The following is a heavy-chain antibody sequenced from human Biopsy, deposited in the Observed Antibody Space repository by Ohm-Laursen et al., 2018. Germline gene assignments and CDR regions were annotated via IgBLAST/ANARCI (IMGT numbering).Heavy chain of an antibody. CDR2: ISPSGATT. CDR3: ARAGVGSDGTDSYYYGMDD. V-gene: IGHV1-46*01. J-gene: IGHJ6*02. D-gene: IGHD5-24*01. CDR1: GNTFATYH. Sequence: ASVKASCKASGNTFATYHIHWVRQAPGQGLEWMGVISPSGATTSFSQKFQGRITMTRDTSTGTVYMDLNSLGSEDTAVYYCARAGVGSDGTDSYYYGMDDWGPGTTVTVSS.